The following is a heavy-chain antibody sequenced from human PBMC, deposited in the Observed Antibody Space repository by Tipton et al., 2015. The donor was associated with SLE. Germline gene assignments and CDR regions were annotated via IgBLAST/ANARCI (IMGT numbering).Heavy chain of an antibody. CDR2: IDYSGRT. CDR3: ARGGYCTGGVCYNWYFDL. V-gene: IGHV4-59*11. J-gene: IGHJ2*01. CDR1: GGSISSHY. Sequence: TLSLTCTVSGGSISSHYWSCIRQPPRKGLEWIGYIDYSGRTNYNPSLKSRVPISVDTSKNQFSLKLSSVTAADTAVYYCARGGYCTGGVCYNWYFDLWGRGTLVTVSS. D-gene: IGHD2-8*02.